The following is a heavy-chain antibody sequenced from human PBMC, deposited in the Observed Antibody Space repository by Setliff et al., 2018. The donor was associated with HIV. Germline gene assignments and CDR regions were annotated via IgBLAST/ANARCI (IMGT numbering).Heavy chain of an antibody. CDR1: GGSIRSGSYY. J-gene: IGHJ3*01. Sequence: LSLTCTVSGGSIRSGSYYWTWIRQPAGKGPEWIGHIYTNGYTNYNPSLKSRVTISVDTSRDQFSLQLTSVTAADAAVYYCARAPPGIQNDAFDVWGQGTMVTVSS. CDR3: ARAPPGIQNDAFDV. V-gene: IGHV4-61*09. CDR2: IYTNGYT.